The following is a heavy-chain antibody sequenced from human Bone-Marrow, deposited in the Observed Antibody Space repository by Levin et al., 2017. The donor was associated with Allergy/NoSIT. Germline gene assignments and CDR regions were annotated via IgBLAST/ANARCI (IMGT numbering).Heavy chain of an antibody. J-gene: IGHJ4*02. V-gene: IGHV4-59*01. CDR3: ARSSTNGLCYNY. Sequence: TASETLSLTCTVSVGSMSSYYWAWIRQPPGKGLEWIGEIHYSGTTNYNPSLKSRVTISVDTSKNMFSLKMTSVTAADTAVYYCARSSTNGLCYNYWGQGSLVTVSS. CDR2: IHYSGTT. CDR1: VGSMSSYY. D-gene: IGHD2-8*01.